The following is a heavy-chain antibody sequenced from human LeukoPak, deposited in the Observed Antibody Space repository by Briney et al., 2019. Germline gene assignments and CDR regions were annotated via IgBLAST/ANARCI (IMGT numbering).Heavy chain of an antibody. J-gene: IGHJ3*02. CDR2: IYYSGST. Sequence: SETLSLTCTVSGGSISSDHWNWIRQPPGKGLEWIGCIYYSGSTYYNPSLKSRVTISVDMSKSQFFLRLTSVTAADTAVYYCARKNDFDIWGQGTLVTVSS. CDR3: ARKNDFDI. V-gene: IGHV4-59*01. D-gene: IGHD2/OR15-2a*01. CDR1: GGSISSDH.